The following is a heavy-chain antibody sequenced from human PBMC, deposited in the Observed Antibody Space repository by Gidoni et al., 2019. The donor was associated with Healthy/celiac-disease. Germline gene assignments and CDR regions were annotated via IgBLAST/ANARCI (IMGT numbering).Heavy chain of an antibody. CDR1: GVTFSSYC. V-gene: IGHV3-30*18. Sequence: QVQLVESGGGVVQPGRSLRLSCAASGVTFSSYCMDWVRQAPGKGLALVAVISYDGSNKYYADSVKGRFTNSRDNSKNTLYLQMNSLRAEDTAVYYCAKGTQWLPDYWGQGTLVTVSS. CDR2: ISYDGSNK. CDR3: AKGTQWLPDY. D-gene: IGHD6-19*01. J-gene: IGHJ4*02.